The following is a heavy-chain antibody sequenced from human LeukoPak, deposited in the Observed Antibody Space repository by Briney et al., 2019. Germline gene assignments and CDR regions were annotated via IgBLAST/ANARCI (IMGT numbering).Heavy chain of an antibody. J-gene: IGHJ4*02. CDR2: ISYDGPNK. CDR3: ARSPLTHDTKRFDY. CDR1: GFTFSSYA. Sequence: GRSLKLSCAASGFTFSSYAMHWVRQALGKGLEWVAAISYDGPNKYYVDSVKGRFTISRDNSKNTLYLQMGSLRAEDMAVYYCARSPLTHDTKRFDYWGQGTLVTVSS. V-gene: IGHV3-30*14.